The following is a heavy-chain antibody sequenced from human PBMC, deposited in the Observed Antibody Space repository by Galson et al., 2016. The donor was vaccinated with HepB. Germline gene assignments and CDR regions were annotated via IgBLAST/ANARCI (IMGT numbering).Heavy chain of an antibody. J-gene: IGHJ4*02. V-gene: IGHV3-9*01. CDR3: AKGQTSWATLDS. CDR1: GFTFNDYV. CDR2: VNWNSATL. D-gene: IGHD2-15*01. Sequence: SLRLSCAASGFTFNDYVMHWVRQLPGKGLEWVSGVNWNSATLSYADSVRGRFTISRDNAENSLYLQMNSLRAEDTALCYCAKGQTSWATLDSWGQGTLVTVSS.